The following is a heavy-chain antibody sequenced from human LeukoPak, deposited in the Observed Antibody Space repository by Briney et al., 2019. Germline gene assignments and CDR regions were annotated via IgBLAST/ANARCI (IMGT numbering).Heavy chain of an antibody. Sequence: SETLSLTCTVSGGSISSYYWSWIRQPPGKGLEWIGYIYYSGSTNYNPSLKSRVTISVDTSKNQFSLKLSSVTAADTAVYYCARDRGHFWSGSFDIWGQGTMVTVSS. CDR2: IYYSGST. CDR1: GGSISSYY. CDR3: ARDRGHFWSGSFDI. J-gene: IGHJ3*02. V-gene: IGHV4-59*01. D-gene: IGHD3-3*02.